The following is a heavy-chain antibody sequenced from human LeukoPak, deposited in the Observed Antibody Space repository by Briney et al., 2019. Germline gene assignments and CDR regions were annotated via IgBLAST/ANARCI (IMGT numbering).Heavy chain of an antibody. CDR1: GDSFSRSDSY. Sequence: SETLSLTCSVSGDSFSRSDSYWDWLRQPPGKGLEWVGTIHYSGRTYYSPSLKSRVTMSVDPSNNQFFLNLRSVTAADTALYYCARRRYYDGSGYLEWGQGTLLSVSS. CDR3: ARRRYYDGSGYLE. CDR2: IHYSGRT. J-gene: IGHJ1*01. D-gene: IGHD3-22*01. V-gene: IGHV4-39*01.